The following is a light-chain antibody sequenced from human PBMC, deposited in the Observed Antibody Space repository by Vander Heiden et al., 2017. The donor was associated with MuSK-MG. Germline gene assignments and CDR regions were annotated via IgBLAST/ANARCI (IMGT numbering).Light chain of an antibody. CDR2: AAS. CDR1: QSISSY. CDR3: QQSYSTPLT. Sequence: IQVNQSPSSLSASVGDRVTITCRASQSISSYLAWYQQKPGKAPKLLIYAASSLQSGVPSRFSGSGSGTDFTLTISSLQPEDFAIYYCQQSYSTPLTFGGGTKVEIK. J-gene: IGKJ4*01. V-gene: IGKV1-39*01.